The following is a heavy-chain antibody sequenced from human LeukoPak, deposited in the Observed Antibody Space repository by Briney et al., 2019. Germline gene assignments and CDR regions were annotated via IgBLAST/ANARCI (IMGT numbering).Heavy chain of an antibody. J-gene: IGHJ5*02. Sequence: PETLSLTCAVYGGSFSGYYWSWIRQPPGKGLEWIGEINHSGSTNYDPSLKSRVTISVDTSKNQFSLKLSSVTAADTAVYYCARDGVLNWFDPWGQGTLVTVSS. CDR1: GGSFSGYY. D-gene: IGHD3-16*01. CDR2: INHSGST. CDR3: ARDGVLNWFDP. V-gene: IGHV4-34*01.